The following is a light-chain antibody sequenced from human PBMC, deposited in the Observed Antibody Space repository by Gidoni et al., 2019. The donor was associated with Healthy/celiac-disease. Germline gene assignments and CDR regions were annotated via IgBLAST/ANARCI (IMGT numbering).Light chain of an antibody. CDR3: QTWGTGIHGV. Sequence: QLVLTQSPSASASLGASVKLTCTLSSGHSSYALAWHQQQPEKGPRYLMKLNSDGSHRKGDGIPDRFSGSSSGAERYLTISSLQSEDEADYYCQTWGTGIHGVFGGGTKLTVL. CDR1: SGHSSYA. J-gene: IGLJ2*01. V-gene: IGLV4-69*01. CDR2: LNSDGSH.